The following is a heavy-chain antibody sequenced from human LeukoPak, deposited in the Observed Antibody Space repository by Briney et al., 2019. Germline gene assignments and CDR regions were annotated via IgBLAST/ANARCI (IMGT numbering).Heavy chain of an antibody. CDR1: GGSISSYY. J-gene: IGHJ2*01. Sequence: SGTLSLTCTVSGGSISSYYWSWIRQPAGKGLEWIGRIYSSGSTNYNPSLKSRVTMSVDTSKSQFSLKLSSVTAADTAVYYCARGQYHLLYWYFDLWGRGTLVTVSS. V-gene: IGHV4-4*07. CDR3: ARGQYHLLYWYFDL. D-gene: IGHD2-2*01. CDR2: IYSSGST.